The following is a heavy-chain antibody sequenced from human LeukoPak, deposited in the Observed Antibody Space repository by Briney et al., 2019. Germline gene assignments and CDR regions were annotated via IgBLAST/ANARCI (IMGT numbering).Heavy chain of an antibody. D-gene: IGHD5-24*01. Sequence: GGSLRLSCAAPGFTFSSYAMSWVRQAPGKGLEWVSAISGSGGSTYYADSVKGRFTISRDNSKSTLFLQMNSLRAEDTAVYYCAKDPRVGSRVATPCHWGQGTLVAVSS. J-gene: IGHJ4*02. CDR1: GFTFSSYA. V-gene: IGHV3-23*01. CDR2: ISGSGGST. CDR3: AKDPRVGSRVATPCH.